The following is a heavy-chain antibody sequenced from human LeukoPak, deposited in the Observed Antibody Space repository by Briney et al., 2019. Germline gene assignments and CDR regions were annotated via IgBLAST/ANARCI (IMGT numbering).Heavy chain of an antibody. J-gene: IGHJ3*01. V-gene: IGHV4-59*08. CDR3: ARNPYSDGFDV. D-gene: IGHD1-1*01. Sequence: HPLETLSLTCTVSGGSISTYYWSWIRQPPEKGLEWIAYVYYSGHTSYNPSLKGRVTISVDTSKNQISLKLNSVSAADTAVYYCARNPYSDGFDVWGQGTMVTVSS. CDR1: GGSISTYY. CDR2: VYYSGHT.